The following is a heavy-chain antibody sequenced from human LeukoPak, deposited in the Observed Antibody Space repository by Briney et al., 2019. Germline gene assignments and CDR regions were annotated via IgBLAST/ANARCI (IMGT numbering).Heavy chain of an antibody. CDR2: IYYSGST. D-gene: IGHD6-13*01. Sequence: SETLSLTCTVSAGSISSHYWIWIRQPPGKGLEWIGYIYYSGSTNYNPSLKSRVTISVDTSKNQFSLKMNSVTAADTAVYYCARGSSRWPYYFDYWGQGTLVTVSS. V-gene: IGHV4-59*11. CDR3: ARGSSRWPYYFDY. J-gene: IGHJ4*02. CDR1: AGSISSHY.